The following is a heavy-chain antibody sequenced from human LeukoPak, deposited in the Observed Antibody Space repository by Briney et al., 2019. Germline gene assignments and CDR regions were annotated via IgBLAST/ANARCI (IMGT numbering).Heavy chain of an antibody. J-gene: IGHJ4*02. CDR1: GGTFSSYA. Sequence: GSSVKVSCRASGGTFSSYAISWVRQAPGQGLEWMGGIIPIFGTANYAQKFQGRVTITADESTSTAYMELSSLRSEDTAVYYCARVALEMATTLPGFDYWGQGTLVTVSS. V-gene: IGHV1-69*01. CDR3: ARVALEMATTLPGFDY. CDR2: IIPIFGTA. D-gene: IGHD5-24*01.